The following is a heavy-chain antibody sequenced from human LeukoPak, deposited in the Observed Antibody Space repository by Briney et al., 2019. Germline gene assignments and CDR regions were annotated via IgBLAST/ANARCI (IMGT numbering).Heavy chain of an antibody. CDR2: IYYSGST. V-gene: IGHV4-59*08. D-gene: IGHD6-6*01. Sequence: PSETLSLTCTVSGGSISSYYWSWIRQPPGKGLEWIGYIYYSGSTNYNPSLKSRVTISVDTSKNQFSLKLSSVTAADTAVYYCARHEIAARQGAFDIWGQGTMVTVSS. CDR3: ARHEIAARQGAFDI. CDR1: GGSISSYY. J-gene: IGHJ3*02.